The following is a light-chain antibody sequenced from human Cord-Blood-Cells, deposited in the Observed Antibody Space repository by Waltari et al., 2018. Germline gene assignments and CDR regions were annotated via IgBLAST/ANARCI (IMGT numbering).Light chain of an antibody. Sequence: EIVLTQSPATLSLSPGERATLSCRASQSVSSYLAGYQQKPGQAPRLLIYDASNRATGIPARFSVSGSGTDFTLTISSLEPEDFAVYYCQQRSNWPRVTFGQGTRLEIK. CDR3: QQRSNWPRVT. J-gene: IGKJ5*01. CDR1: QSVSSY. V-gene: IGKV3-11*01. CDR2: DAS.